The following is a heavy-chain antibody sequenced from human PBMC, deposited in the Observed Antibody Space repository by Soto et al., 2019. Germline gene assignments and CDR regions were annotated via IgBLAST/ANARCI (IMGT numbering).Heavy chain of an antibody. D-gene: IGHD6-13*01. CDR1: GFSLSTSGMC. J-gene: IGHJ6*02. Sequence: SGPTLVKPTQTLTLTCTFSGFSLSTSGMCVSWIRQPPGKALEWLALIDWDDDKYYSTSLKTRLTISKDTSKNQVVLTMTNMDPVDTATYYCARIRGLYSSSWYPNLGMDVWGQGTTVTVSS. CDR2: IDWDDDK. V-gene: IGHV2-70*01. CDR3: ARIRGLYSSSWYPNLGMDV.